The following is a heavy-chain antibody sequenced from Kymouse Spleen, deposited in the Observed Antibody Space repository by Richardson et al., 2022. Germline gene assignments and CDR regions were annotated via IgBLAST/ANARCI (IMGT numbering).Heavy chain of an antibody. Sequence: QVQLQQWGAGLLKPSETLSLTCAVYGGSFSGYYWSWIRQPPGKGLEWIGEINHSGSTNYNPSLKSRVTISVDTSKNQFSLKLSSVTAADTAVYYCARGGTYYDFWSGYSYNWFDPWGQGTLVTVSS. CDR1: GGSFSGYY. D-gene: IGHD3-3*01. CDR3: ARGGTYYDFWSGYSYNWFDP. CDR2: INHSGST. V-gene: IGHV4-34*01. J-gene: IGHJ5*02.